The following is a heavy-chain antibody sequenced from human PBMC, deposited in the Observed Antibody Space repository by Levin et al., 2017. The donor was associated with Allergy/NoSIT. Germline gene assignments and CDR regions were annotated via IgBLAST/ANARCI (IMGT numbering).Heavy chain of an antibody. CDR2: IKQDGSEK. CDR1: GFTFSSYW. J-gene: IGHJ4*02. V-gene: IGHV3-7*01. Sequence: ETLSLTCAASGFTFSSYWMSWVRQAPGKGLEWVANIKQDGSEKYYVDSVKGRFTISRDNAKNSLYLQMNSLRAEDTAVYYCARMAAADCFDYWGQGTLVTVSS. D-gene: IGHD6-13*01. CDR3: ARMAAADCFDY.